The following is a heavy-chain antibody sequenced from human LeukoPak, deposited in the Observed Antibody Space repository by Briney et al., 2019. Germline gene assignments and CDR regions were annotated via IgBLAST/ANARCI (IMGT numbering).Heavy chain of an antibody. CDR3: ARAVGPRGGNWFDP. CDR2: VNPSSGST. Sequence: ASVKVSCKASGYTFTSYFMHWVRQAPGQGLEWMGVVNPSSGSTTYSQKFQGRVTITRDTSTSTVYMDLSSLRSEDTAVYYCARAVGPRGGNWFDPWGQGTLVTVSS. V-gene: IGHV1-46*01. CDR1: GYTFTSYF. D-gene: IGHD1-26*01. J-gene: IGHJ5*02.